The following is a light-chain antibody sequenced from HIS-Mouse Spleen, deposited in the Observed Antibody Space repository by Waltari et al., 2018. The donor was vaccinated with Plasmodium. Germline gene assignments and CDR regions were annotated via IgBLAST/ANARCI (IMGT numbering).Light chain of an antibody. CDR3: QQYNNWSFT. V-gene: IGKV3-15*01. CDR1: QSVSSN. CDR2: GAS. Sequence: ATLSVSHGERAPISCRASQSVSSNLAWYQQKPGQAPRLLIYGASTRATGIPARFSGSGSGTEFTLTISSLQSEDFAVYYCQQYNNWSFTFGPGTKVDIK. J-gene: IGKJ3*01.